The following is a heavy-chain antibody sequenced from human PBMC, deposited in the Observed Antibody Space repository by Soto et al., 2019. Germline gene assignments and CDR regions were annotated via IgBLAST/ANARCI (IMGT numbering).Heavy chain of an antibody. Sequence: PSETLSLTCTVSGGSISSYYWSWIRQPPGKGLEWIGYIYYSGSTNYNPSLKSRVTISVDTSKNQFSLKLSSVTAADTAVYYCARVRDCSGGSCSGGFDYWGQGTLVTVSS. CDR1: GGSISSYY. CDR3: ARVRDCSGGSCSGGFDY. J-gene: IGHJ4*02. V-gene: IGHV4-59*01. D-gene: IGHD2-15*01. CDR2: IYYSGST.